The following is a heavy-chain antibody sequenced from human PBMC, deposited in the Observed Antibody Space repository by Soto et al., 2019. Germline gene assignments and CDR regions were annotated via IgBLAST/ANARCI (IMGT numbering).Heavy chain of an antibody. V-gene: IGHV3-23*01. J-gene: IGHJ4*02. D-gene: IGHD3-22*01. CDR3: AKYQPMTQPRPYFDY. CDR1: GFTFSSYA. Sequence: EVQLLESGGDLIQPGGSLRLSCAASGFTFSSYAMSWVRQAPGKGLGWVSAINSSGGSTFYADSVKGRFTISRDNSRNTLYLQMNSLRAEDTAIYYCAKYQPMTQPRPYFDYWGQGTLVTVSS. CDR2: INSSGGST.